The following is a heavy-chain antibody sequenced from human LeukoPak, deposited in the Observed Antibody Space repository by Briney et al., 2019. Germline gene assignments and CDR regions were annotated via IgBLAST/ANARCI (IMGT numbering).Heavy chain of an antibody. D-gene: IGHD6-19*01. V-gene: IGHV4-59*01. J-gene: IGHJ4*02. Sequence: SETLSLTCTVSGGSISSYYWSWIRQPPGKGLEWIGYIYYSESTNYNPSLKSRVTISVDTSKNQFSLKLSSVTAADTAVYYCAGLLSVAGPVDYWGQGTLVTVSS. CDR3: AGLLSVAGPVDY. CDR2: IYYSEST. CDR1: GGSISSYY.